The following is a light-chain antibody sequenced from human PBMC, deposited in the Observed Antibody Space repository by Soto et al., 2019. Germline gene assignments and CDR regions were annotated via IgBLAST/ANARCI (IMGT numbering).Light chain of an antibody. CDR3: QQYNNWPLT. CDR1: QSVSSY. Sequence: EIVLTQSPATLSFSPVERATVSCRASQSVSSYLAWYQQKPGQAPRLLIYGASTRATGIPARFSGSGSGTEFTLTISSLQSEDFAVYYCQQYNNWPLTFGGGTKVDI. J-gene: IGKJ4*01. CDR2: GAS. V-gene: IGKV3-15*01.